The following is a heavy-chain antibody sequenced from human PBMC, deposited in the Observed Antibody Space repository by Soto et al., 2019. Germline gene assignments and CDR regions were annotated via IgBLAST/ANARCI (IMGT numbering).Heavy chain of an antibody. V-gene: IGHV1-18*01. J-gene: IGHJ6*02. Sequence: QVQLVQSGPEMMKPGASVKVSCKTSGYTLISFGISWVRLAPGQGLEWMGWINTYNGDTKYAQKFQARVTMITDPASKTAHMELRSVISDDTAVYYCARDIMIRSRWGYATAPLYTYTGMDVWGQGPTVSVSS. CDR1: GYTLISFG. CDR3: ARDIMIRSRWGYATAPLYTYTGMDV. D-gene: IGHD3-16*01. CDR2: INTYNGDT.